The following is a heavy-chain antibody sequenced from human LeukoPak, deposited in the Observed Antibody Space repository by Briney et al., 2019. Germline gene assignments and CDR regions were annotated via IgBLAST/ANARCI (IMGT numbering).Heavy chain of an antibody. Sequence: GGSLRLSCAASGFTFSSYAMHWVRQAPRKGLEWVAVISYDGSNKYYADSVKGRFTIPRDNSKNTLYLQMNSLRAEDTAVYYCARELQQLVGDYYYYMDVWGKGTTVTVSS. CDR3: ARELQQLVGDYYYYMDV. J-gene: IGHJ6*03. CDR2: ISYDGSNK. V-gene: IGHV3-30-3*01. CDR1: GFTFSSYA. D-gene: IGHD6-6*01.